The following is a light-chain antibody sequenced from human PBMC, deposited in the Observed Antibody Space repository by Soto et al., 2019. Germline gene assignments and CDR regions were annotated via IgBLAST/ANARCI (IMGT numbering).Light chain of an antibody. CDR3: CSYAGSSTDVV. J-gene: IGLJ2*01. CDR1: SSDGGSYNL. CDR2: EGS. V-gene: IGLV2-23*01. Sequence: QSVLTQPASVSGSPGQSITISCTGTSSDGGSYNLISWYQQHPGKAPKLMMYEGSKRPSGVSNRFSGSKSGNTASLTISGLQAEDEAAYYCCSYAGSSTDVVFGGGTKLTVL.